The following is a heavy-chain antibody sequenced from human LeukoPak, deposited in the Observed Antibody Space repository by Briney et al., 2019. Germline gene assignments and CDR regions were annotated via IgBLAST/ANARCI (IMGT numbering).Heavy chain of an antibody. V-gene: IGHV3-74*01. CDR2: IKSDGITI. CDR1: GFTFSNYM. J-gene: IGHJ4*02. CDR3: LRDLNWSLDQ. D-gene: IGHD1-20*01. Sequence: GGSLRLSCAASGFTFSNYMMHWVRQAPGKGLVWVSRIKSDGITITYADSVKGRFIISRDNAKNTLYLQMNSLRAEDTAVYYCLRDLNWSLDQWGQGTLVTVSS.